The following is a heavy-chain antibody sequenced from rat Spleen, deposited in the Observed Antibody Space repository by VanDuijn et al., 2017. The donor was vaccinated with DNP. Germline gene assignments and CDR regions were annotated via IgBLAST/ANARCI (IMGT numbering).Heavy chain of an antibody. CDR1: GFTFSDYY. D-gene: IGHD4-3*01. CDR2: ISYAGGST. J-gene: IGHJ1*01. CDR3: ARYNSGYWYFDF. Sequence: EVQLVESGGGLVQPGRSLKLSCAASGFTFSDYYMAWVRQAPTKGLELVAYISYAGGSTNYGDSVKGRFTISRDNAKSTLFLQMNSLRSEDMATYYCARYNSGYWYFDFWGPGTMVTVSS. V-gene: IGHV5-22*01.